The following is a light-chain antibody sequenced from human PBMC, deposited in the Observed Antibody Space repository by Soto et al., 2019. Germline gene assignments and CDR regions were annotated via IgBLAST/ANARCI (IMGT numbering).Light chain of an antibody. V-gene: IGKV3-11*01. CDR3: QQDYNLPHT. CDR1: QSVSTF. J-gene: IGKJ1*01. CDR2: DAS. Sequence: EIVLTQSPATLSLSPGERATLSCRASQSVSTFLAWYQHKPGQAPRLLIYDASNRATGIPDRFRGSGSGTDFTLTSSSLEPEDFALYDCQQDYNLPHTFGQGTKVDIK.